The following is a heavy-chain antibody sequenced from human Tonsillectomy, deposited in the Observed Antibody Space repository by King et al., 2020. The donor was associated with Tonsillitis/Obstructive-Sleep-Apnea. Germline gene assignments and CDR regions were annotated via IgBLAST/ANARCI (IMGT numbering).Heavy chain of an antibody. V-gene: IGHV4-59*01. D-gene: IGHD2-8*01. CDR1: GGSISSYF. CDR3: ARDMVLEAGGDAFDI. CDR2: XXXXGSX. Sequence: QLQESGPGLVKPSETLSLTCTVSGGSISSYFWSWIRQPPGKGLEWIXXXXXXGSXNYNPSLKSRVTISVDTSKNQFSLKLSSVTAADTAVYYCARDMVLEAGGDAFDIWGQGTVLTVSS. J-gene: IGHJ3*02.